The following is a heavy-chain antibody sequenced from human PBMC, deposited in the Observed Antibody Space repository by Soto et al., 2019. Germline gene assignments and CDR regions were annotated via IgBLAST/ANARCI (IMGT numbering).Heavy chain of an antibody. Sequence: ASVKVSCKASGYTFTSYGISWVRQAPVQGLEWMGWISAYNGNTNYAQKLQGRVTMTTDTSTSTAYMELRSLRSDDTAVYYCARGPRVRVVGAFFDYWGQGTLVTVSS. CDR1: GYTFTSYG. D-gene: IGHD1-26*01. CDR3: ARGPRVRVVGAFFDY. J-gene: IGHJ4*02. CDR2: ISAYNGNT. V-gene: IGHV1-18*04.